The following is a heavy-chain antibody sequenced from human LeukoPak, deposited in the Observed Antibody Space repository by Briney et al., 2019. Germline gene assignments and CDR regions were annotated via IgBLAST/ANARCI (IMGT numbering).Heavy chain of an antibody. V-gene: IGHV4-34*01. J-gene: IGHJ4*02. CDR1: GGSFSGYY. Sequence: PSETLSLTCAAYGGSFSGYYRNWIRQPPGKGLEWIGEINHSGSTNYNPSLKSRVTITVDTSTNQFTLKLSSVTAADTAVYYCARGRAPDYWGQGTLVTVSS. CDR3: ARGRAPDY. CDR2: INHSGST.